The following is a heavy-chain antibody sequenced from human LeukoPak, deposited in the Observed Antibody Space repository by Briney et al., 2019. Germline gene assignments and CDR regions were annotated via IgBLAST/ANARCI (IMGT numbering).Heavy chain of an antibody. CDR1: GGSISSYY. D-gene: IGHD6-13*01. CDR3: ARDPLTEGYGYNWFDP. Sequence: SETLSLTCTVSGGSISSYYWSWIRQPPGKGLEWIGYIYYSGSTNYNPSLKSRVTISVDTSKNQFSLKLSSVTAADTAVYYCARDPLTEGYGYNWFDPWGQGTLVTVSS. V-gene: IGHV4-59*12. J-gene: IGHJ5*02. CDR2: IYYSGST.